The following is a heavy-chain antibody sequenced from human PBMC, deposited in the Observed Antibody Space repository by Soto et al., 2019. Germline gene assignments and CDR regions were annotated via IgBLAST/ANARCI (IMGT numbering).Heavy chain of an antibody. Sequence: GESLKISCKGSGCSFTSYWIGWVRQMPGKGLEWMGIIYPGDSDTRYSPSFQGQVTISADKSISTAYLQWSSLKASDTAMYYCARQSARGLRSVGMDVWGQGTTVTVSS. CDR2: IYPGDSDT. CDR1: GCSFTSYW. J-gene: IGHJ6*02. V-gene: IGHV5-51*01. CDR3: ARQSARGLRSVGMDV.